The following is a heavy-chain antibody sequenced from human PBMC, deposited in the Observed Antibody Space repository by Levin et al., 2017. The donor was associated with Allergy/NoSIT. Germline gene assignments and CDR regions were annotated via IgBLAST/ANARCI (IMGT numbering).Heavy chain of an antibody. D-gene: IGHD2-21*01. CDR2: IYTGGST. CDR1: GFSVSRNY. V-gene: IGHV3-66*02. Sequence: PGGSLRLSCTASGFSVSRNYMSWVRQAPGKGLDWVSVIYTGGSTYYGDSVEGRFTISRDNSKNTLYLQLNGLRPEDTAVYYCARVCCGGVIDFWGQGTLVTVSS. J-gene: IGHJ4*02. CDR3: ARVCCGGVIDF.